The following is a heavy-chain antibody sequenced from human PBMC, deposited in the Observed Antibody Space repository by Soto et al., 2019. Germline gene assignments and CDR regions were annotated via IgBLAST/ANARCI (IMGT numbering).Heavy chain of an antibody. Sequence: QVQLVEFGGGLVKPGGSLRLSCSASGVTFRDFYMSWVRQTPGKGLEWVSLISNSGDYTSYADSVKGRFTIARDNAKNSLHLKMHSLTAEDTAVYYCAKVGVTYYFDYWGQGTLVTVSS. CDR2: ISNSGDYT. D-gene: IGHD2-8*01. CDR1: GVTFRDFY. J-gene: IGHJ4*02. CDR3: AKVGVTYYFDY. V-gene: IGHV3-11*05.